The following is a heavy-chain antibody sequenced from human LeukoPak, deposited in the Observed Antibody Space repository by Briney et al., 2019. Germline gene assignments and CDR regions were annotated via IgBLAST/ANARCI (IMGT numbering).Heavy chain of an antibody. CDR2: TSYSGST. D-gene: IGHD1-26*01. V-gene: IGHV4-59*08. CDR1: GGSISNSY. J-gene: IGHJ6*02. Sequence: SETLSLTCTVSGGSISNSYWSWVRQPPGKGLEWIGYTSYSGSTNYNPSLKSRVNMSVDTSKDQFCLRLISVTAADTAVYYCARTVSGDYYGMDVWGQGTTVTVS. CDR3: ARTVSGDYYGMDV.